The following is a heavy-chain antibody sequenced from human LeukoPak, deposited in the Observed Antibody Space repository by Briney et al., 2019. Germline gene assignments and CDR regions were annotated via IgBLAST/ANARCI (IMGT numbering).Heavy chain of an antibody. CDR3: ARTMTTVDDY. CDR1: GGSVSSSSYY. CDR2: IYYSGST. V-gene: IGHV4-39*07. J-gene: IGHJ4*02. D-gene: IGHD4-17*01. Sequence: SETLSLTCTVSGGSVSSSSYYWGWIRQPPGKGLEWIGSIYYSGSTYYNPSLKSRVTISVDTSKNQFSLKLSSVTAADTAVYYCARTMTTVDDYWGQGTLVTVSS.